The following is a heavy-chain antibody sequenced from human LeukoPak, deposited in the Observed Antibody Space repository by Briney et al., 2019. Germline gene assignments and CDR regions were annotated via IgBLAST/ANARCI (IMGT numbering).Heavy chain of an antibody. CDR2: IYYSGST. V-gene: IGHV4-59*01. CDR3: ARAKRITMVRGVIFDY. Sequence: PSETLSLTCTVSGGSISSYYWSWIRQPPGKGLVWIGYIYYSGSTNYNPSLKSRVTISADTSKNQFSLKLSSVTAADTAVYYCARAKRITMVRGVIFDYWGQGTLVTVSS. CDR1: GGSISSYY. J-gene: IGHJ4*02. D-gene: IGHD3-10*01.